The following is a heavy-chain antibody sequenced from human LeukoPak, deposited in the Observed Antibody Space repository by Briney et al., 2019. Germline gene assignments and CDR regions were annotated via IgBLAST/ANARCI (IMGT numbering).Heavy chain of an antibody. J-gene: IGHJ4*02. V-gene: IGHV4-31*03. D-gene: IGHD2-21*02. CDR3: AGLFCGGDCFDY. CDR1: GGSISSGGYY. CDR2: IYYSGST. Sequence: PSETLSLTCTVSGGSISSGGYYWSWIRQHPGKGLEWIGYIYYSGSTYYNPSLKSRVTISVDTSKNQFSLKLSSVTAADAAVYYCAGLFCGGDCFDYWGQGTLVTVSS.